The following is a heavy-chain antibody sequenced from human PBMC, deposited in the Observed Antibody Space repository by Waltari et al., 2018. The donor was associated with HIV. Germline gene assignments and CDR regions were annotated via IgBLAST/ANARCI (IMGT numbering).Heavy chain of an antibody. CDR3: SVGSPDYWYFGL. J-gene: IGHJ2*01. CDR2: IAPRRNNYVP. D-gene: IGHD6-19*01. V-gene: IGHV3-73*01. CDR1: GFISTSSA. Sequence: QLLESAGPLPPSAGKLTPSRAAPGFISTSSALHWVRQSPGKRRGLVGRIAPRRNNYVPIYTWSVEVRLNISRHESENTAFLHMTKLNFEATAIYYCSVGSPDYWYFGLWGRGPRVTVSS.